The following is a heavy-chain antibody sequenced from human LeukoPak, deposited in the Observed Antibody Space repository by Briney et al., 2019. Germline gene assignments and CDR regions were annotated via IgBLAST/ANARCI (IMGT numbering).Heavy chain of an antibody. D-gene: IGHD2-2*01. J-gene: IGHJ5*02. Sequence: PSETLSLTCSVSGGSVSSGSYYWTWIRQPPGKGLEWIGYIYHSGSTYYNPSLKSRVTISVDRSKNQFSLKLSSVTAADTAVYYCARRYCSSTSCYGLDPWGQGTLVTVSS. V-gene: IGHV4-30-2*01. CDR2: IYHSGST. CDR3: ARRYCSSTSCYGLDP. CDR1: GGSVSSGSYY.